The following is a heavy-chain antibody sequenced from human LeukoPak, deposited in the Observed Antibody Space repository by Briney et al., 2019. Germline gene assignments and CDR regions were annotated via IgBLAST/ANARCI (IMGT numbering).Heavy chain of an antibody. J-gene: IGHJ5*01. Sequence: SETLSLTCTVSGGSISSSSYYWGWIRQPPGKGLEWIGSIYYSGSTYYNPSIKSRVTISGDTSKNQFSLKLSSVTTADTAVYYCARRYYDFWRGYFGGWFDSWGQGTLVTVSS. CDR3: ARRYYDFWRGYFGGWFDS. CDR2: IYYSGST. D-gene: IGHD3-3*01. V-gene: IGHV4-39*01. CDR1: GGSISSSSYY.